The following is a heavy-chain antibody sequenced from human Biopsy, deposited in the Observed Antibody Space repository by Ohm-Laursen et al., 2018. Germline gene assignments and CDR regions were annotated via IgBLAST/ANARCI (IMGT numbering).Heavy chain of an antibody. D-gene: IGHD3-22*01. CDR1: GDSISSYY. Sequence: SDTLSLTCFVSGDSISSYYWSWIRQPPGKGLEWIGYAYYTGSTDYNPSLQSRVTISVDTSKNHFSLRLRSVTPADTAIYYCARDRGYYSDRTVPGYFDLWGRGTLVTVSS. CDR3: ARDRGYYSDRTVPGYFDL. J-gene: IGHJ2*01. V-gene: IGHV4-59*01. CDR2: AYYTGST.